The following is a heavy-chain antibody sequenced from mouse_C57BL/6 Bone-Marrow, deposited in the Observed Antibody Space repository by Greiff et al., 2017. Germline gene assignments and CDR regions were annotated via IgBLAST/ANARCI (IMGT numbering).Heavy chain of an antibody. Sequence: EVMLVESGGGLVKPGGSLKLSCAASGFTFSDYGMHWVRQAPEKGLEWVAYISSGSSTIYYAHTVKGRFTISRDNAKNTLSLQLTSLRSEDTAMXYCATGTRYWGQGTTLTVSS. CDR1: GFTFSDYG. V-gene: IGHV5-17*01. CDR2: ISSGSSTI. D-gene: IGHD4-1*01. J-gene: IGHJ2*01. CDR3: ATGTRY.